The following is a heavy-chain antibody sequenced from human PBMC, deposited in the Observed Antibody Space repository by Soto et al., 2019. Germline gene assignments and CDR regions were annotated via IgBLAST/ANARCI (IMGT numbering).Heavy chain of an antibody. D-gene: IGHD2-2*01. V-gene: IGHV4-39*01. J-gene: IGHJ5*02. CDR2: IYYSGST. CDR3: ARHSGPYASSWFDA. CDR1: GGSISSSRYY. Sequence: PSETLSLTCTVSGGSISSSRYYGGWIRQPPGKGLEWIGSIYYSGSTYYNPSLKSRVTISINTSKNQMSLELTSVTAADTAVYYCARHSGPYASSWFDAWGQGTLVTVSS.